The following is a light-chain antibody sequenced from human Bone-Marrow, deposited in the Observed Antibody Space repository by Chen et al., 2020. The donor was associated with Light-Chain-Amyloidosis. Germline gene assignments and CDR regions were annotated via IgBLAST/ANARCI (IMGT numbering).Light chain of an antibody. J-gene: IGLJ2*01. CDR2: RDT. Sequence: SYELTQPPSVSVSPGQTARITCSGDDLPTKYAYWYQQKPGRAPVLVIHRDTERPSGISERFSGSSSGTTATLTISGVQAEDEADYHCQSADSRGTYEGTFGGGTKLPVL. CDR3: QSADSRGTYEGT. V-gene: IGLV3-25*03. CDR1: DLPTKY.